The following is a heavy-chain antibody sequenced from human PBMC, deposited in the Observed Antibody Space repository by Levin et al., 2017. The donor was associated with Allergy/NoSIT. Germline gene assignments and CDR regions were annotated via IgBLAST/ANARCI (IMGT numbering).Heavy chain of an antibody. CDR2: IYSSGSA. CDR3: ARAEVGSEH. CDR1: GGSISSGSYY. Sequence: SQTLSLTCKVSGGSISSGSYYWSWIRQPAAKGLEWIGRIYSSGSANYNPSLKSRVTISVDTSKNQFSLKLGSVTAADTAVYYCARAEVGSEHWGQGTLVTVSS. D-gene: IGHD3-10*01. V-gene: IGHV4-61*02. J-gene: IGHJ4*02.